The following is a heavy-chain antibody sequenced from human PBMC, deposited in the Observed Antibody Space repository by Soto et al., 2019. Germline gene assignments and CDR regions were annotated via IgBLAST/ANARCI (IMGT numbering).Heavy chain of an antibody. Sequence: SETLSLTCTVSGGSISSGGYYWSWIRQHPGKGLEWIGYIYYSGSTYYNPSLKSRVTISVDTSKNQFPLKLSSVTAADTAVYYCARDRGDILTGYPYGMDVWGQGTTVTVSS. V-gene: IGHV4-31*03. CDR1: GGSISSGGYY. D-gene: IGHD3-9*01. J-gene: IGHJ6*02. CDR2: IYYSGST. CDR3: ARDRGDILTGYPYGMDV.